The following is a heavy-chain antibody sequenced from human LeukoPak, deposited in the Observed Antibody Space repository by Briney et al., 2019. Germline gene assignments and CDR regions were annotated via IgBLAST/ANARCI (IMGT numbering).Heavy chain of an antibody. V-gene: IGHV4-59*01. CDR1: GASINSYY. Sequence: SETLSLTCTVSGASINSYYWSWIRQPPGKGLEWIGYISYSGSTNYNPSLKSRATISLDTSKNQFFLKLSSVTAADTALYYCARGNANWGQGTLVTVSS. CDR3: ARGNAN. J-gene: IGHJ4*02. CDR2: ISYSGST.